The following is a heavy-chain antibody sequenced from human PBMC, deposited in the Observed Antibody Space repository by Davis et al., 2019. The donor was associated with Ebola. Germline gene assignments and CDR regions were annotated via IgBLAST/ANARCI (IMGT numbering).Heavy chain of an antibody. J-gene: IGHJ4*02. CDR3: ARGDASNWWEHFFDY. CDR2: IYHGGST. V-gene: IGHV4-4*02. CDR1: GGSISSVNW. D-gene: IGHD1-26*01. Sequence: MPGGSLRLSCGVSGGSISSVNWWSWVRQPPGKGLEWIGEIYHGGSTNYNPSLKSRVTISVDKSKNQFSLKLTSVTAADTAVYYCARGDASNWWEHFFDYWGQGTLVTVSS.